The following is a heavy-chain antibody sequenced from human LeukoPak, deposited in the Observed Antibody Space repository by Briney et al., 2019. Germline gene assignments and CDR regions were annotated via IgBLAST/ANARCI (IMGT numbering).Heavy chain of an antibody. CDR1: GFTFRRSV. V-gene: IGHV3-23*01. Sequence: SGGSLRLSCAASGFTFRRSVMNWVRQAPGKGLEWVSGISETGSDTYYADSVKGRFVISRDNFKNTLYLQMNSLRADDTAVYYCAKAPGYWGQGTLVTVSS. D-gene: IGHD2-8*02. J-gene: IGHJ4*02. CDR2: ISETGSDT. CDR3: AKAPGY.